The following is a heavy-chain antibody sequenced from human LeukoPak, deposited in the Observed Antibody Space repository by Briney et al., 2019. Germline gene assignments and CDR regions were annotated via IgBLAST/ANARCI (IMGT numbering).Heavy chain of an antibody. J-gene: IGHJ4*02. CDR3: ARGDGYMNDY. CDR1: GFTFDDYG. D-gene: IGHD5-12*01. CDR2: INWNGGST. V-gene: IGHV3-20*01. Sequence: GGSLRLSCAASGFTFDDYGMSWVRQAPGKGLEWVSGINWNGGSTGYADSVKGRFTISRDNTKNSLYLQMNSLRAEDTALYHCARGDGYMNDYWGQGTLVTVSS.